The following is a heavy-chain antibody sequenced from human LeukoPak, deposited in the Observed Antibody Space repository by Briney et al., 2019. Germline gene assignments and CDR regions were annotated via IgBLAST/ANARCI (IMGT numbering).Heavy chain of an antibody. Sequence: SGGSLRLSCAASGFTFSSHWMHWVRQAPGKGLVWVSRINSDGSSISYADSVKGRFTISRDNAKNTLYLQMNSLRAEDTAVYYCAKGGPDPGENYYFDYWGQGTLVTVSS. V-gene: IGHV3-74*01. J-gene: IGHJ4*02. CDR2: INSDGSSI. D-gene: IGHD3-10*01. CDR1: GFTFSSHW. CDR3: AKGGPDPGENYYFDY.